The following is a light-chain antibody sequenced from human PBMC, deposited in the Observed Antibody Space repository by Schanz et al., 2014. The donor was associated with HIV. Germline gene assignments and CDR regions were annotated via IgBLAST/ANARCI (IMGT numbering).Light chain of an antibody. CDR3: AGWDDSLKAWV. J-gene: IGLJ3*02. CDR1: SSTFRSNA. CDR2: NTY. V-gene: IGLV1-44*01. Sequence: QSVLTQPPSASGTPGQRVTISCSGSSSTFRSNAVNWYQQLPGTAPTLVIYNTYHRPSGVPDRFSGSDSGTSASLAISGLQSEDETDYYCAGWDDSLKAWVFGGGTKLTVL.